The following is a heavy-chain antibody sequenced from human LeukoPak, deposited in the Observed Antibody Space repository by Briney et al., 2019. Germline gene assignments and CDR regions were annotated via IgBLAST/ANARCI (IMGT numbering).Heavy chain of an antibody. V-gene: IGHV4-59*11. J-gene: IGHJ3*02. CDR3: ARLLDYDSSGDPDTFDM. CDR1: GGSMSRHY. D-gene: IGHD3-22*01. Sequence: KPSETLSLTCSVSGGSMSRHYWSWIRQPPGKGLEWIGYIYYNGKTYYNPSLQSRVTISVDTSKNLFSLKLTSVTAADTAVYSCARLLDYDSSGDPDTFDMWGQGTMVTVSS. CDR2: IYYNGKT.